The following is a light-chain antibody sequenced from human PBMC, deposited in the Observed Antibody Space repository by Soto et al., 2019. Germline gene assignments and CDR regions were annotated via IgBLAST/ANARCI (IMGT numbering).Light chain of an antibody. CDR3: QQYNNWPLT. V-gene: IGKV3D-15*01. CDR1: QSVSSN. Sequence: EIVMTQSPATLSVSPGERATLSCRASQSVSSNLAWYQQKPGQAPRLLIYGASTRATGIPARFRRSGSGTEFTLTISSLQSEDFAVYYCQQYNNWPLTVGGGTKVEIK. J-gene: IGKJ4*01. CDR2: GAS.